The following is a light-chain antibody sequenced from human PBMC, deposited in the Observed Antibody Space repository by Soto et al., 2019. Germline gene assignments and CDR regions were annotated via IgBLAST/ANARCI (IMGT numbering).Light chain of an antibody. CDR2: VDD. V-gene: IGLV2-23*01. CDR3: YSYAGRSTSV. J-gene: IGLJ2*01. CDR1: SSDDGSYNL. Sequence: QSALTQPASVSGSPGQSITISCTGTSSDDGSYNLVSWYQQYPGKAPKLMIFVDDEWPSGVSNRFSGSKSGNTASLTISGLQAEDEADYYCYSYAGRSTSVFGGGTKVTVL.